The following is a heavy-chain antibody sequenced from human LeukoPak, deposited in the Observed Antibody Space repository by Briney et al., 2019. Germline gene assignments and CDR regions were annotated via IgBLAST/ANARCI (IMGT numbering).Heavy chain of an antibody. CDR2: ISVSGSYT. J-gene: IGHJ5*02. Sequence: GGSLRLSCAASGFTFSDYYMSWIRQAPGKGLEWISYISVSGSYTNYADSVKGRFTISRDNAKNSLYLQMISLRAEDTAIYYCAKRDSSSMAYFDPWGQGTLVTVSS. CDR1: GFTFSDYY. D-gene: IGHD6-13*01. V-gene: IGHV3-11*03. CDR3: AKRDSSSMAYFDP.